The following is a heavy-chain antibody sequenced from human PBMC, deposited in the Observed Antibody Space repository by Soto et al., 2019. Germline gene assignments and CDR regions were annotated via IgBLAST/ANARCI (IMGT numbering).Heavy chain of an antibody. Sequence: QVQLVESGGGVVQPGGSLTLSCVASGFFFSSHGMYWVRQAPGRGLEWVALISYEGSHKYYVDSVKGRFTISRDNSTKTVYLHMTSLRAEDTALYYCAKDFELPDGDYYHYGMDVWGQGTTFSVSS. CDR1: GFFFSSHG. D-gene: IGHD1-1*01. V-gene: IGHV3-30*18. CDR3: AKDFELPDGDYYHYGMDV. J-gene: IGHJ6*02. CDR2: ISYEGSHK.